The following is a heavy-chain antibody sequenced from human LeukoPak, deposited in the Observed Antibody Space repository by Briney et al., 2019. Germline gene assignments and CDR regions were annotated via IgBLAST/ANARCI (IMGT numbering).Heavy chain of an antibody. CDR2: INTDGSTT. Sequence: GGSLRLSCAASGFTFSNSWMHWVRQAPGKRLVWVSRINTDGSTTNYADSVKGRFTISRDNAWNTVYLQMNSLRAEDSAVYYCANSYSPPHFWGQGTLVTVSS. CDR3: ANSYSPPHF. CDR1: GFTFSNSW. V-gene: IGHV3-74*01. J-gene: IGHJ4*02. D-gene: IGHD3-10*01.